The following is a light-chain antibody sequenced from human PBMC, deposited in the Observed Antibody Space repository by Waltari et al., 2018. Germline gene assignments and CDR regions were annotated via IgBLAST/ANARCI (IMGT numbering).Light chain of an antibody. J-gene: IGLJ1*01. Sequence: QSVLTQPPSAPATPGQRVSISCSGSHSNLGSNYLYWYQQLPATAPKLLIYRNDQRPSRVPDRFSASKYGTSASLAISELRSEDEGIYYCASWDDSHYVFGPGTTVSVL. V-gene: IGLV1-47*01. CDR1: HSNLGSNY. CDR2: RND. CDR3: ASWDDSHYV.